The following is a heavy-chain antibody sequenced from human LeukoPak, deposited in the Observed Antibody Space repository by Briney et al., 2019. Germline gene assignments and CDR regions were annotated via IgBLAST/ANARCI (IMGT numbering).Heavy chain of an antibody. CDR2: IIPIFGTA. CDR3: ARGLEVRRASYFDWLPDDY. Sequence: SVKVSCKASGGTFSSYAISWVRQAPGQGLEWMGGIIPIFGTANYAQKFQGRATITADESTSTAYMELSSLRSEDTAVYYCARGLEVRRASYFDWLPDDYWGQGTLVTVSS. D-gene: IGHD3-9*01. CDR1: GGTFSSYA. V-gene: IGHV1-69*13. J-gene: IGHJ4*02.